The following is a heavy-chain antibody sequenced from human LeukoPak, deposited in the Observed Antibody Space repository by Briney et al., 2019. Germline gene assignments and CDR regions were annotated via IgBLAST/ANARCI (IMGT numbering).Heavy chain of an antibody. Sequence: GGSLRLSCAASGFTVSSNYMSWVRQAPGKGLEWVSVIYSGGSTYYADSVKGRFTISRDNSKNTLYLQMNSLRAEDTAVYYCAGQFSGYDFYSRWGPGALVTISS. CDR1: GFTVSSNY. CDR2: IYSGGST. V-gene: IGHV3-66*04. CDR3: AGQFSGYDFYSR. D-gene: IGHD5-12*01. J-gene: IGHJ4*02.